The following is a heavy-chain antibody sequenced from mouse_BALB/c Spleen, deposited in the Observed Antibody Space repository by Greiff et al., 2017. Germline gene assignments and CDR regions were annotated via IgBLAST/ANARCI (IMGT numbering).Heavy chain of an antibody. CDR1: GFSLSRYS. V-gene: IGHV2-6-4*01. D-gene: IGHD1-1*01. J-gene: IGHJ4*01. CDR2: IWGGGST. Sequence: VQLQESGPGLVAPSQSLSITCTVSGFSLSRYSVHWVRQPPGKGLEWLGMIWGGGSTDYNSALKSRLSISKDNSKSQVFLKMNSLQTDDTARYYCASPITTVVGDYAMDYWGQGTSVTVSS. CDR3: ASPITTVVGDYAMDY.